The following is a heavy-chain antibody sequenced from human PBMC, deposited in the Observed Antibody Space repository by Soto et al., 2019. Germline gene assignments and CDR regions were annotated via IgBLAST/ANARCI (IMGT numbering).Heavy chain of an antibody. J-gene: IGHJ3*01. Sequence: LRVSCAASGFIFTNYAMNWVRQAPGKGLEWVSVIGGRGNSAYYADSVQGRFTISRDNSKNTLSLQMSSLTADDTAIYYCVREGRGSFDFWGRGTMVTVSS. V-gene: IGHV3-23*01. D-gene: IGHD5-12*01. CDR2: IGGRGNSA. CDR3: VREGRGSFDF. CDR1: GFIFTNYA.